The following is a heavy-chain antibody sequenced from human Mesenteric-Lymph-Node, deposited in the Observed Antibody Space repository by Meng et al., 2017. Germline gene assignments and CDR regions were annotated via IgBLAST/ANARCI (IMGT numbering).Heavy chain of an antibody. D-gene: IGHD6-19*01. Sequence: QLQRVEAGAAVKKPGDTVEVSCKASGYTFTSDAMNWVRQAPGQRLEWMGWINTGNGETKYSQKFQGRVTLTRDTSASTAYMELSSLRSEDTAVYYCASRPGIAVAGFDYWGQGTLVTVSS. J-gene: IGHJ4*02. CDR1: GYTFTSDA. V-gene: IGHV1-3*04. CDR3: ASRPGIAVAGFDY. CDR2: INTGNGET.